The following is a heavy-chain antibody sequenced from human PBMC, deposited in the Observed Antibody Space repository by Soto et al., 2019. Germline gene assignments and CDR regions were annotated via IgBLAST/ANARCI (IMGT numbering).Heavy chain of an antibody. J-gene: IGHJ4*02. V-gene: IGHV4-59*01. Sequence: QVQLQESGPGLVKPSETLSLTCTVSGASIRSTYWSWIRQSPGKGLEWIGYIYYSGTTNYNPSLKNRVTISVDTSKNQLSLNLTSVTAADTAVYYCARTPFSLTLGTVLHYFYSGGQGTLVTVSS. CDR1: GASIRSTY. CDR2: IYYSGTT. D-gene: IGHD3-9*01. CDR3: ARTPFSLTLGTVLHYFYS.